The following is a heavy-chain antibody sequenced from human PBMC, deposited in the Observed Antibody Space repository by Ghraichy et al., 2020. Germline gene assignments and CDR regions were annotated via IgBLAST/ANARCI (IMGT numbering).Heavy chain of an antibody. CDR2: ISGSGGST. V-gene: IGHV3-23*01. CDR1: GFTFSSYA. CDR3: AKEPYSYGSRPYYFDY. Sequence: GESLNISCAASGFTFSSYAMSWVRQAPGKGLEWVSAISGSGGSTYYADSVKGRFTISRDNSKNTLYLQMNSLRAEDTAVYYCAKEPYSYGSRPYYFDYWGQGTLVTVSS. D-gene: IGHD5-18*01. J-gene: IGHJ4*02.